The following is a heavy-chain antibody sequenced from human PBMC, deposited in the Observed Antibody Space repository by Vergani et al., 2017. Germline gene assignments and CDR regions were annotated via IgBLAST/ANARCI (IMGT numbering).Heavy chain of an antibody. D-gene: IGHD2-8*02. CDR2: IDEYGNRA. V-gene: IGHV3-33*03. Sequence: QVQLVESGGGVVQPGRSLRLSCTSSGFTFSTYAMHWVRQAPGKGLEWVARIDEYGNRATYGDFETGRFTISRDNAKNTVFLQMNNLRADDAGVYYCVRTEYCTGIACNTRFDSWGQGALVTVSS. CDR1: GFTFSTYA. J-gene: IGHJ5*01. CDR3: VRTEYCTGIACNTRFDS.